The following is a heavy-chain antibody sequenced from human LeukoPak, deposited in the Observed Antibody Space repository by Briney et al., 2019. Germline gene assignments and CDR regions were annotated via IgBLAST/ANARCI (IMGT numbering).Heavy chain of an antibody. Sequence: GGSLRLSCAASGFTFSSYEMNWVRQAPGKGLEWVSYISSSGSTIYYADSVKGRFTTSRDNAKNSLYLQMNSLRAEDTAVYYCAREPWSSGWLYFDYWGQGTLVTVSS. J-gene: IGHJ4*02. V-gene: IGHV3-48*03. CDR1: GFTFSSYE. CDR2: ISSSGSTI. D-gene: IGHD6-19*01. CDR3: AREPWSSGWLYFDY.